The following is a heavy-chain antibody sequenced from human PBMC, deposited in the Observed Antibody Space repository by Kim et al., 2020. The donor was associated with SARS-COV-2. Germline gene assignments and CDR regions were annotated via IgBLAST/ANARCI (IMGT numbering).Heavy chain of an antibody. V-gene: IGHV1-18*01. CDR2: ISAYNGNT. D-gene: IGHD3-9*01. CDR1: GYTFTSYG. J-gene: IGHJ4*02. CDR3: ARRWTLGPLSFDWLLPDSYFDY. Sequence: ASVKVSCKASGYTFTSYGISWVRQAPGQGLEWMGWISAYNGNTNYAQKLQGRVTMTTDTSTSTAYMELRSLRSDDTAVYYCARRWTLGPLSFDWLLPDSYFDYWGQGTLVTVSS.